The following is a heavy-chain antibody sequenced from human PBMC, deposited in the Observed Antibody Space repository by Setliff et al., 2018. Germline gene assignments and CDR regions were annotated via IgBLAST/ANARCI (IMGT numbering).Heavy chain of an antibody. V-gene: IGHV1-2*06. CDR3: AREWGSNGWAFDI. D-gene: IGHD3-16*01. CDR1: GYPFTDYY. Sequence: ASVKVSCKTSGYPFTDYYIHWVRQAPGQGLEWMGRINPNSGATNFAQKFQGRVTMTRDTSISTAYMDLRRLRSDDTAVYYCAREWGSNGWAFDIWGQGTMVTVSS. CDR2: INPNSGAT. J-gene: IGHJ3*02.